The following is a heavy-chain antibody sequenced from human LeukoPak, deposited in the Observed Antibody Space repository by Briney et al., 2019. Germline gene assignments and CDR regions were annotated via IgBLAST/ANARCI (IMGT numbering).Heavy chain of an antibody. J-gene: IGHJ6*03. V-gene: IGHV1-2*02. CDR2: INPNSGGT. Sequence: GASVKVSCKASGYTFTGYYMHWVRQAPGQGLEWMGWINPNSGGTNYAQKFRGRVTMTRDTSISTAYMELSRLRSDDTAVYYCARGGVEYYYYYMDVWGKGTTVTISS. CDR1: GYTFTGYY. CDR3: ARGGVEYYYYYMDV. D-gene: IGHD3-16*01.